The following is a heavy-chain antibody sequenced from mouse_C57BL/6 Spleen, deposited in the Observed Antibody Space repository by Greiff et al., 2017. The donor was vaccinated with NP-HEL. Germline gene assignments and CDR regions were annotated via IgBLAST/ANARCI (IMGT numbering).Heavy chain of an antibody. CDR2: FYPGSGSI. D-gene: IGHD2-4*01. V-gene: IGHV1-62-2*01. CDR1: GYTFTEYT. J-gene: IGHJ4*01. Sequence: QGQLQQSGAELVKPGASVKLSCKASGYTFTEYTIHWVKQRSGQGLEWMGWFYPGSGSIKYNEKFKDKATLTADKSSSTVYMELSRLTSEDSAVYFCARHGSHYDYDDYAMDYWGQGTSVTVSS. CDR3: ARHGSHYDYDDYAMDY.